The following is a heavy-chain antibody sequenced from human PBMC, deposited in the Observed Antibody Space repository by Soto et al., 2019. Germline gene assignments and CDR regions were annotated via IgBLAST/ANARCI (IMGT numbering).Heavy chain of an antibody. CDR2: IYYSGST. D-gene: IGHD3-10*01. CDR1: GDSISSGDYY. CDR3: AREGLLWFGELTYYYYYGMDV. V-gene: IGHV4-61*08. J-gene: IGHJ6*02. Sequence: SETLSLTCTVSGDSISSGDYYWSWIRQPPGKGLEWIGLIYYSGSTHYNPSLKSRVTISVDTSKNQFSLKLSSVTAADTAVYYCAREGLLWFGELTYYYYYGMDVWGQGTTVTVSS.